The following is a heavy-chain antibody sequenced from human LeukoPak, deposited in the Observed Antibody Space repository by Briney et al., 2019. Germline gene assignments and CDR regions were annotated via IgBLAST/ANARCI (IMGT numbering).Heavy chain of an antibody. Sequence: PGGSLRLSCAASGFTFSSYAMGWVRQAPGKGLEWVSYVSSSGSTIYYADSVKGRFTISRDNAKNSLYLQMNSLRAEDTAVYYCARDPEQFNWNYPGKFDYWGQGTLVTVSS. CDR3: ARDPEQFNWNYPGKFDY. CDR2: VSSSGSTI. D-gene: IGHD1-7*01. CDR1: GFTFSSYA. V-gene: IGHV3-48*04. J-gene: IGHJ4*02.